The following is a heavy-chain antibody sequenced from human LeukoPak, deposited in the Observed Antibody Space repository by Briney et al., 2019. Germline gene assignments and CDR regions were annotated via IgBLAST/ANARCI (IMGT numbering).Heavy chain of an antibody. V-gene: IGHV3-33*01. CDR1: GYSFSSYG. D-gene: IGHD3-10*01. CDR3: ARDLGYKYGSGSFNWFDP. Sequence: PGRSLRLSCAASGYSFSSYGMHWVRQAPGKGLEWVAVIWSDGSDKYYTDSVKGRFTISRDNSKNTLYLQMNSMRAEDTAVYYCARDLGYKYGSGSFNWFDPWGQGTLVTVSS. CDR2: IWSDGSDK. J-gene: IGHJ5*02.